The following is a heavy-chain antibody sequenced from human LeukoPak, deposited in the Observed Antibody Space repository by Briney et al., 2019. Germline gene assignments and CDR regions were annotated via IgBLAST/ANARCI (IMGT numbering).Heavy chain of an antibody. D-gene: IGHD2-2*01. V-gene: IGHV3-30*02. Sequence: GGSLRLSCAASGFTFSSYGMHWVRQAPGKGLEWVAVIWYGGSNKYYADSVKGRFTISRDNSKNTLYLQMNSLRAEDTAVYYCAKDHEYQLLCHGCGYYMDVWGKGTTVTVSS. J-gene: IGHJ6*03. CDR2: IWYGGSNK. CDR3: AKDHEYQLLCHGCGYYMDV. CDR1: GFTFSSYG.